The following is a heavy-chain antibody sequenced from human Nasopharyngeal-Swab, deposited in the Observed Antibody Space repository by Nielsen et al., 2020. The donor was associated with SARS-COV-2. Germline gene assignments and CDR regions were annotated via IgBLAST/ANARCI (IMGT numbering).Heavy chain of an antibody. J-gene: IGHJ6*03. CDR2: IIPNLGIV. Sequence: WVRQAPGQGLEWMGGIIPNLGIVNYAQKFQGRVTITADKSTSTAYMELSSLRSEDTAVYYCARGGADDILTGPYYYYYYYMDVWGRGTTVTVSS. D-gene: IGHD3-9*01. V-gene: IGHV1-69*10. CDR3: ARGGADDILTGPYYYYYYYMDV.